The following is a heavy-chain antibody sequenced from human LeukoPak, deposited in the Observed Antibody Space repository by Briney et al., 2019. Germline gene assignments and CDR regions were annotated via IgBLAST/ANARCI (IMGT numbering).Heavy chain of an antibody. V-gene: IGHV3-7*03. CDR3: ARDRYFSGA. CDR2: IKQDGSEK. Sequence: GGSLRLSCAASGFTFSSYWMRWVRQAPGKGLEGVANIKQDGSEKHHADSVKGRFTISRDNAKNSLYLQMNSLRAEDTAVYYCARDRYFSGAWGQGSLVTVSS. D-gene: IGHD2-15*01. CDR1: GFTFSSYW. J-gene: IGHJ5*02.